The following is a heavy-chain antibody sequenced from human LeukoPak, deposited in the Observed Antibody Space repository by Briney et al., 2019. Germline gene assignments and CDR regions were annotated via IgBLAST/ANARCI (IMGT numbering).Heavy chain of an antibody. CDR1: GFIFSDYE. Sequence: GGSLRLSCAASGFIFSDYEINWVRQAPGKGLEWVSCISTSGSTAYYADSVKGRFTTSRDNAKNSLFLQMNSLTAEDTAVYYCARGALHVFDYWGQGTPVTVSS. D-gene: IGHD3-10*02. J-gene: IGHJ4*02. V-gene: IGHV3-48*03. CDR2: ISTSGSTA. CDR3: ARGALHVFDY.